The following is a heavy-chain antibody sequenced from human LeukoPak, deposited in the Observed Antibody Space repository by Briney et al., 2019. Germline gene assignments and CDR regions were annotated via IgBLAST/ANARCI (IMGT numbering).Heavy chain of an antibody. D-gene: IGHD6-13*01. CDR1: GYSLNAYY. J-gene: IGHJ4*02. CDR3: ARVPYSSSAMGY. Sequence: ASVKVSCKASGYSLNAYYMHWVRQAPGQGLEWMGWINPSSGGTKYAQKFQGRVTMARDTSISTTYMELSRLTSDDTAVYYCARVPYSSSAMGYWGQGTLVTVSS. CDR2: INPSSGGT. V-gene: IGHV1-2*02.